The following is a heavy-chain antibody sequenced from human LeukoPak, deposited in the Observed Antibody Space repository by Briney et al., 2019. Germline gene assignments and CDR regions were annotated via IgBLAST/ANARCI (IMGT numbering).Heavy chain of an antibody. CDR3: ARESSRDYGDFDY. D-gene: IGHD4-17*01. V-gene: IGHV3-33*01. CDR1: GFTFSSYG. J-gene: IGHJ4*02. CDR2: IWYDGSNK. Sequence: GGSLRLSCAASGFTFSSYGMHWVRQAPGKGLEWVAVIWYDGSNKYYADSVKGRFTIPRDNSKNTLYLQMNSLRAEDTAVYYCARESSRDYGDFDYWGQGTLVTVSS.